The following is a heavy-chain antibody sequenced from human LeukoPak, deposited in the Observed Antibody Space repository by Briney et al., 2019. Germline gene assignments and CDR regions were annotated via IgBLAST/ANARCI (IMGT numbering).Heavy chain of an antibody. D-gene: IGHD3-3*01. Sequence: GGSLRLSCAASGFTFSSYAMSWVRQAPGKGLEWVALIWYDGTRENYADSVKGRFTISRDNSKNTLYLQMNSLRAEDTAVYYCARDLSVGAVDTGGQGTLVTVSS. CDR2: IWYDGTRE. V-gene: IGHV3-33*08. J-gene: IGHJ4*02. CDR3: ARDLSVGAVDT. CDR1: GFTFSSYA.